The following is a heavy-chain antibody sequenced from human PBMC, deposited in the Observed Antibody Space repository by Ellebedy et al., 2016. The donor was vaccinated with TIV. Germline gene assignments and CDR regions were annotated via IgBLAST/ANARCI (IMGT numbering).Heavy chain of an antibody. CDR2: ISSRSNYI. J-gene: IGHJ4*02. V-gene: IGHV3-21*01. Sequence: GESLKISCAASGFTFSSYSMNWVRQAPGKGLEWVSSISSRSNYIYYADSVKGRFSIFRDNAKNSLYLQMNSLRAEDTAVYYCARVGFYYDRSGLFDYWGQGTLVTVSS. D-gene: IGHD3-22*01. CDR3: ARVGFYYDRSGLFDY. CDR1: GFTFSSYS.